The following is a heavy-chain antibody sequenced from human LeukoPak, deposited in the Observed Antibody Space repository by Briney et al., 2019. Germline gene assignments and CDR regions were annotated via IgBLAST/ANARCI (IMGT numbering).Heavy chain of an antibody. Sequence: GGSLRLSCAASGFTFSSYGMHWLRQAPGKGLEGVAFIRTDGSNKYYAESVKGRLTISRDNFKNTMYLQMNSLRAEDTAVYYCARHYCSSTSCYTSSWFDPWGQGTLVTVSS. V-gene: IGHV3-30*02. J-gene: IGHJ5*02. CDR1: GFTFSSYG. CDR2: IRTDGSNK. D-gene: IGHD2-2*02. CDR3: ARHYCSSTSCYTSSWFDP.